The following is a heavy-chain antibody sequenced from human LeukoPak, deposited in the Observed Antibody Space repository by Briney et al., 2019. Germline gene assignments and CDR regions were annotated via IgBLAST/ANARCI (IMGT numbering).Heavy chain of an antibody. Sequence: PSETLSLTCTVSGGSISSYYWSWIRQPPGKGLEWIGYIHYTGSTNYNPSLKSRVTISVDTSKNQFSLKLSSVTAADTAVYYCARVEGGYGSGRRENYYYSYMDVWGKGTTVTISS. D-gene: IGHD3-10*01. CDR1: GGSISSYY. CDR3: ARVEGGYGSGRRENYYYSYMDV. J-gene: IGHJ6*03. CDR2: IHYTGST. V-gene: IGHV4-59*13.